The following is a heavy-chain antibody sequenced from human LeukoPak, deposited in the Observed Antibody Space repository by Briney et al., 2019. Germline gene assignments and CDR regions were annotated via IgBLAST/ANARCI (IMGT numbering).Heavy chain of an antibody. CDR3: ARDWSRTVAYYSDY. CDR1: GYTFTSYG. J-gene: IGHJ4*02. CDR2: ISGYNGNT. D-gene: IGHD1-1*01. V-gene: IGHV1-18*01. Sequence: ASVKVSCTASGYTFTSYGISWVRQAPGQGLEWMGWISGYNGNTNYAQKLQGRVTMTTDTSTSTAYMELRSLRSDDTAVYYCARDWSRTVAYYSDYWGQGTLVTVSS.